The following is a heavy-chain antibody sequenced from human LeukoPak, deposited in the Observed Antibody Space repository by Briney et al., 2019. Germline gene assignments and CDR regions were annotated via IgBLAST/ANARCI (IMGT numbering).Heavy chain of an antibody. Sequence: PSETLSLTCTVSGGSISSYYWSWIRQPPGKGLEWIGYIYYSGSTNYNPSLKSRVTISVDTSKNQFSLRLSSVTAADTAVYYCVRVVPDYYDSSTYADYWGQGTLVTVSS. CDR1: GGSISSYY. D-gene: IGHD3-22*01. CDR3: VRVVPDYYDSSTYADY. V-gene: IGHV4-59*01. J-gene: IGHJ4*02. CDR2: IYYSGST.